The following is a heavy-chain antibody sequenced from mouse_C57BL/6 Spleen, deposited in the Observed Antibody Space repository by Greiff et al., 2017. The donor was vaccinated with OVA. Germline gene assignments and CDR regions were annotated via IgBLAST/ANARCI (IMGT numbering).Heavy chain of an antibody. CDR1: GYTFTSYG. CDR3: ARSGSSNWYFDV. Sequence: QVHVKQSGAELARPGASVKLSCKASGYTFTSYGISWVKQRTGQGLEWIGEIYPRSGNTYYNEKFKGKATLTADKSSSTAYMELRSLTSEDSAVYFCARSGSSNWYFDVWGTGTTVTVSS. CDR2: IYPRSGNT. J-gene: IGHJ1*03. D-gene: IGHD1-1*01. V-gene: IGHV1-81*01.